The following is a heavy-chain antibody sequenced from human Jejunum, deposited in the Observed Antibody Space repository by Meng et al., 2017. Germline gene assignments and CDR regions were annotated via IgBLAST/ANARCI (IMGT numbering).Heavy chain of an antibody. V-gene: IGHV4-4*02. J-gene: IGHJ1*01. CDR3: ARDFEALNGV. Sequence: QVQLQESGPGLVKPWGTLCFTCAVSGDSIRSSYWRSLVRQSPGKGLEWIGEIYHSGTTNYNPSLKSRVTLSVDKSKNQFSLNLSSVTAADTAVYFWARDFEALNGVWGQGTLVTVSS. CDR2: IYHSGTT. CDR1: GDSIRSSYW. D-gene: IGHD2-8*01.